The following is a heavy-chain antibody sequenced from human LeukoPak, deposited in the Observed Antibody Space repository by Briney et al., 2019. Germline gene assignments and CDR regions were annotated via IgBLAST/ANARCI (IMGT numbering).Heavy chain of an antibody. CDR1: GFTFSSYS. J-gene: IGHJ5*02. D-gene: IGHD1-20*01. CDR3: AKSPPGYNWNDERFDL. CDR2: ISSSSTYI. Sequence: GGSLRLSCAASGFTFSSYSMNWVRQAPGKGLEWVSSISSSSTYIYYADSVKGRFTISRDNAKNSLYLQMNSLRAEDTAVYYCAKSPPGYNWNDERFDLWGQGTLVTVSS. V-gene: IGHV3-21*01.